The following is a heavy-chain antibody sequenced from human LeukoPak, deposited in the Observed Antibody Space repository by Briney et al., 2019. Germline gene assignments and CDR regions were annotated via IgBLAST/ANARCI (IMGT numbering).Heavy chain of an antibody. CDR1: GGSISSSGYY. V-gene: IGHV4-39*01. J-gene: IGHJ4*02. CDR2: IYYSGST. D-gene: IGHD4-23*01. Sequence: PSETLSLTCTVSGGSISSSGYYWGWIRQPPGKGLEWIGSIYYSGSTYYNPSLKSRVTMSVDTSKNQFSLKLSSVTAADTAVYHCARHTSTVVTHLAPFDDCGQGTLVTVSS. CDR3: ARHTSTVVTHLAPFDD.